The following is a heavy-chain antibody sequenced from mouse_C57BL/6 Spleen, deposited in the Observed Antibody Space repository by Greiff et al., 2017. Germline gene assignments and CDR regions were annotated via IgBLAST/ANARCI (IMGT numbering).Heavy chain of an antibody. CDR2: IYPRDGST. V-gene: IGHV1-85*01. J-gene: IGHJ2*01. D-gene: IGHD2-1*01. Sequence: VQVVESGPELVKPGASVKLSCKASGYTFTSYDINWVKQRPGQGLEWIGGIYPRDGSTKYNEKFKGKATLTVDASSSTAYMEHHSLTYEDSAFYFCARGDYGNPHFDYWGQGTTLTVSS. CDR3: ARGDYGNPHFDY. CDR1: GYTFTSYD.